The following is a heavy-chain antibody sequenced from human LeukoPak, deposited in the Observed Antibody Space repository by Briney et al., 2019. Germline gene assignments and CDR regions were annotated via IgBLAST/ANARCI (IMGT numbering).Heavy chain of an antibody. CDR2: INHSGST. D-gene: IGHD3-22*01. V-gene: IGHV4-34*01. CDR1: GGSFSGYY. Sequence: SETLSLTCAVCGGSFSGYYWSWIRQLPGKGLEWIGEINHSGSTNYNPSLKSRVTISVDTSKNQFSLKLSSVTAADTAVYYCARGPTYYYDSSGYSFFFQHWGQGTLVTVSS. J-gene: IGHJ1*01. CDR3: ARGPTYYYDSSGYSFFFQH.